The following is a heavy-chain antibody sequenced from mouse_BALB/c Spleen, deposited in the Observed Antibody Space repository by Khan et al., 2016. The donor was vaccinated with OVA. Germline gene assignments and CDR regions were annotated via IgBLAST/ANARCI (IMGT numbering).Heavy chain of an antibody. CDR1: GYTFTSYS. CDR2: INPSNAYT. V-gene: IGHV1-4*01. Sequence: VQLKQSGAELARPGASVKMSCKASGYTFTSYSMHWIKQRPGQGLEWIGNINPSNAYTNYNQKFKDKATLTADKSSSTAYMQLSSLTSEDSAVYYCARDFHYYGSRGALDYWGQGTSVTVSS. J-gene: IGHJ4*01. D-gene: IGHD1-1*01. CDR3: ARDFHYYGSRGALDY.